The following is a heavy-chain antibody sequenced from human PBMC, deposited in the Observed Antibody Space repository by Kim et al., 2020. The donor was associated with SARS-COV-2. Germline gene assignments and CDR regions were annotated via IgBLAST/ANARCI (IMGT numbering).Heavy chain of an antibody. CDR2: ISSSGSTI. D-gene: IGHD6-13*01. V-gene: IGHV3-11*01. Sequence: GGSLRLSCAASGFTFSDYYMSWIRQAPGKGLEWVSYISSSGSTIYYADSVKGRFTISRDNAKNSLYLQMNSLRAEDTAVYYCARSRDVIAALRYYYYGMDVWGQGTTVTVSS. J-gene: IGHJ6*02. CDR1: GFTFSDYY. CDR3: ARSRDVIAALRYYYYGMDV.